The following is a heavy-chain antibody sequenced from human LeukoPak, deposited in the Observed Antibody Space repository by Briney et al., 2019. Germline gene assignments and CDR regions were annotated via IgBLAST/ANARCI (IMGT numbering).Heavy chain of an antibody. D-gene: IGHD3-10*01. J-gene: IGHJ4*02. Sequence: GGSLRLSCAASGFTVNNNYMSWVRQAPAKGLEWVSIIYSGGDTNYADSVKGRLTISRDNSKNTLFLQMNSLRADDTAVYYCARVDYGSGSYFDLWGQGTLVTVSS. V-gene: IGHV3-66*01. CDR1: GFTVNNNY. CDR2: IYSGGDT. CDR3: ARVDYGSGSYFDL.